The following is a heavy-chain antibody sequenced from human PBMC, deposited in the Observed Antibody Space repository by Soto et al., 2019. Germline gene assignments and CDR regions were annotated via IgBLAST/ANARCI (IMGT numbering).Heavy chain of an antibody. Sequence: GGSLRLSCAASGFTFSSYNMNWVRQAPGKGLEWISDISLSSSTIFYADSVKGRFTISRDNAKNSLYLQMNSLRAEDTAVYYCARAQSFEFHNWFDPWGQGTLVTVSS. D-gene: IGHD3-10*01. J-gene: IGHJ5*02. V-gene: IGHV3-48*01. CDR1: GFTFSSYN. CDR3: ARAQSFEFHNWFDP. CDR2: ISLSSSTI.